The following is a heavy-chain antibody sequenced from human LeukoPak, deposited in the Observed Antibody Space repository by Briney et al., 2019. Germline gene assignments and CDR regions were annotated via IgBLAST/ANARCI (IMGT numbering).Heavy chain of an antibody. V-gene: IGHV4-61*08. Sequence: SETLSLTCTVSGGSISSGDYYWSWIRQPPGKGLEWIGYIYYSGSTNYSPSLKSRVTMSVDTSKKQFSLKVTSVTAADTAVYYCARGSGAFDYWGQGTLVTVSS. CDR1: GGSISSGDYY. CDR2: IYYSGST. CDR3: ARGSGAFDY. J-gene: IGHJ4*02.